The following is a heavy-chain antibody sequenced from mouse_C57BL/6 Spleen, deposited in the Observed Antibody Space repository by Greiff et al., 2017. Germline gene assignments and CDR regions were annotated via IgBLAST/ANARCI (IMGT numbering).Heavy chain of an antibody. CDR3: ARGYGSSYDYAMDY. CDR1: GYTFTSYW. D-gene: IGHD1-1*01. J-gene: IGHJ4*01. V-gene: IGHV1-72*01. Sequence: QVQLQQPGAELVKPGASVKLSCKASGYTFTSYWMHWVKQRPGRGLEWIGRIDPNSGGTKYNEKFKSKATMTVDKPSSTAYMQISSLTSEDSAVYYCARGYGSSYDYAMDYWGQGTSVTVSS. CDR2: IDPNSGGT.